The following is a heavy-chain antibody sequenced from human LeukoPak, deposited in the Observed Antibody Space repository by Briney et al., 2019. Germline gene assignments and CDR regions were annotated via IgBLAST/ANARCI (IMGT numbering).Heavy chain of an antibody. D-gene: IGHD3-10*01. CDR2: ISGSGGST. V-gene: IGHV3-23*01. CDR1: GFTFSSYA. Sequence: QPGGSLRLSCAASGFTFSSYAMSWVRQAPGKGLEWVSAISGSGGSTYYADSVKGRLTISRDNSKNTLYLQMNSLRAEDTAVYYCAKDLGGYGSGSPDWFDPWGQGTLVTVSS. CDR3: AKDLGGYGSGSPDWFDP. J-gene: IGHJ5*02.